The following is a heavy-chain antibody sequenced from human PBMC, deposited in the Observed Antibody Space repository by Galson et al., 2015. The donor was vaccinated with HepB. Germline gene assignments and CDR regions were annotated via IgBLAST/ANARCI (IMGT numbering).Heavy chain of an antibody. D-gene: IGHD3-22*01. CDR3: ARGQTYYYDSSGFINYGMVV. CDR2: IIPISGTA. Sequence: SVKVSCKASGDTFSSYTLSWVRQAPGQGLEWMGGIIPISGTANYAQELQGRVTIAADESTNTAYMELSSLRSEDTAVYYCARGQTYYYDSSGFINYGMVVWGQGTKVTVSS. J-gene: IGHJ6*02. V-gene: IGHV1-69*13. CDR1: GDTFSSYT.